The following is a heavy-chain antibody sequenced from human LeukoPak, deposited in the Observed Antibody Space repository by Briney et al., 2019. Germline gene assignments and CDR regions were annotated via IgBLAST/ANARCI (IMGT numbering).Heavy chain of an antibody. CDR1: GGSVSSGSYY. CDR2: IYYSGNS. Sequence: KPSETLSLTCTVSGGSVSSGSYYWSWIRQPPAKGQEWIGYIYYSGNSNYNPSLRSRATISVDTSKNQFSLRLSSVTAADTAVYYCASWSKYYYGSGRKNDGFDIWGQGTMVTVSS. CDR3: ASWSKYYYGSGRKNDGFDI. D-gene: IGHD3-10*01. J-gene: IGHJ3*02. V-gene: IGHV4-61*01.